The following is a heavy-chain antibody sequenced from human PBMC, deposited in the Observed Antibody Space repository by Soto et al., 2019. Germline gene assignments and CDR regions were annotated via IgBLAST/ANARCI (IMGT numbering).Heavy chain of an antibody. Sequence: EVQLLESGGGLEQPGGSLRLSCAASGFTFSSYAMSWVRQAPGKGLEWVSAISGSGGSTVYADSVKGRFTISRDNSKNTLYLQVNSLRAEDTAVYYCANPYCSSTSCYHYYYAMDVWGQGTTVTVSS. CDR2: ISGSGGST. CDR3: ANPYCSSTSCYHYYYAMDV. V-gene: IGHV3-23*01. CDR1: GFTFSSYA. J-gene: IGHJ6*02. D-gene: IGHD2-2*01.